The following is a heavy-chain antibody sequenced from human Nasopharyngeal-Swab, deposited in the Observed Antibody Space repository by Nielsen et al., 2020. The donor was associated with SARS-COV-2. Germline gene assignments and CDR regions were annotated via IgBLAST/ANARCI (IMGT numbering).Heavy chain of an antibody. CDR3: AGGSGYDTFDY. D-gene: IGHD5-12*01. CDR2: ISSSSSYI. J-gene: IGHJ4*02. Sequence: GGSLRLSCAASGFTFSSYSMNWVRQAPGEGLEWVSSISSSSSYIYYADSVKGRFTISRDNAKNSLYLQMNSLRAEDTAVYYCAGGSGYDTFDYWGQGTLVTVSS. CDR1: GFTFSSYS. V-gene: IGHV3-21*01.